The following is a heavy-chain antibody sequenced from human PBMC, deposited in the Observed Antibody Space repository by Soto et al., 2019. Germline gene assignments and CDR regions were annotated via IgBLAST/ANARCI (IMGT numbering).Heavy chain of an antibody. V-gene: IGHV3-7*01. D-gene: IGHD2-21*02. Sequence: PGGSLRLSCAASGFTFSSYWMSWVRQAPGKGLEWVANIKQDGSEKYYVDSVKGRFTISRDNAKNSLYLQMNSLRAEDTAVYYCERTIRPYGGGDCYSGLAAFDIWGQWTMVTVSS. CDR1: GFTFSSYW. J-gene: IGHJ3*02. CDR2: IKQDGSEK. CDR3: ERTIRPYGGGDCYSGLAAFDI.